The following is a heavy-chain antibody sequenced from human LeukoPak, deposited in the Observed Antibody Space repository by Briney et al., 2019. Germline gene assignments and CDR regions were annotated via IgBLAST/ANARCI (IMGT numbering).Heavy chain of an antibody. Sequence: SETLSLTCAVYSGSFSGYYWSWIRQPPGKGLEWIGEINHSGSTNYNPSLKSRVTISVDTSKNQFSLKLSSVTAADTAVYYCARGVPQWLVLWELRPEFDYWGQGTLVTVSS. CDR3: ARGVPQWLVLWELRPEFDY. J-gene: IGHJ4*02. D-gene: IGHD6-19*01. CDR1: SGSFSGYY. CDR2: INHSGST. V-gene: IGHV4-34*01.